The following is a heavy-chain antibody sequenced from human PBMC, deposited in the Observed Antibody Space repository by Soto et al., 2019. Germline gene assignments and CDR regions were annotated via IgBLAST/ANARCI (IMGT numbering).Heavy chain of an antibody. CDR1: GDSVSSNGAC. J-gene: IGHJ6*02. CDR2: IYYRSKWFH. D-gene: IGHD2-15*01. Sequence: TLSLTCVISGDSVSSNGACWNWIRQSPSRGLQWLGRIYYRSKWFHDYAASVESRMAINPDTSRNQFSLQLNYVTPEDTAVYYCARVHCSAGTCLDGLDFWGQGTTVTVSS. V-gene: IGHV6-1*01. CDR3: ARVHCSAGTCLDGLDF.